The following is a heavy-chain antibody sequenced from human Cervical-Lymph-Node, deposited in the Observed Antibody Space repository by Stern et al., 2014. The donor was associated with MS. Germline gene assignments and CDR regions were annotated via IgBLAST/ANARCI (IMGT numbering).Heavy chain of an antibody. CDR2: IYGGHGNT. D-gene: IGHD3-16*01. CDR3: ARATHYDPQPRDFYYGMDV. V-gene: IGHV1-3*01. CDR1: GYAFTKYA. Sequence: QVQLMQSGAEVKKPGASVHVSCQASGYAFTKYAIHWVRQAPGQRLQWMGWIYGGHGNTKYSQTFQGRVTFTQDTSATTAYMEVRSLRSDDTAVYYCARATHYDPQPRDFYYGMDVWGQGTTVIVSS. J-gene: IGHJ6*02.